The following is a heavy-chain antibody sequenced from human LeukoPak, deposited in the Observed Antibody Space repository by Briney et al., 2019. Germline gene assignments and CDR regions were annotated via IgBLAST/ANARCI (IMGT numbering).Heavy chain of an antibody. CDR2: VYPGDSDI. Sequence: KRGESLKISCKASGYTFSNYWIGWVRQMPGKGLEWMGIVYPGDSDIRYNPSFQGQVTISVDKSISTAYLQWSSLKASDTAMYYCARRSSSSPGWFDPWGQGTLVTVSS. CDR3: ARRSSSSPGWFDP. CDR1: GYTFSNYW. D-gene: IGHD6-6*01. J-gene: IGHJ5*02. V-gene: IGHV5-51*01.